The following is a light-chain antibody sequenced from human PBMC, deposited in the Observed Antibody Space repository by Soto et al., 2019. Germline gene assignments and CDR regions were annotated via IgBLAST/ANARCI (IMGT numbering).Light chain of an antibody. Sequence: SYELTQPPSVSVSPGQTASITCSGDKLGDKYAYWYQQKPGQSPVMVIFQDTKRPSGIPERFSGSNSGNTATLTISGTQAMEEADYYCQTWDSSVVFGGGTKLTVL. V-gene: IGLV3-1*01. CDR2: QDT. CDR1: KLGDKY. J-gene: IGLJ2*01. CDR3: QTWDSSVV.